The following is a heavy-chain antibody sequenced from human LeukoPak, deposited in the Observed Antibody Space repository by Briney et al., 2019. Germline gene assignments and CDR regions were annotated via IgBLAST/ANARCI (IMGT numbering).Heavy chain of an antibody. J-gene: IGHJ6*02. CDR1: GGSISSSSYY. D-gene: IGHD1-26*01. CDR2: IYYSGST. CDR3: ARHPASYYTNYYGMDV. Sequence: SETLSLTCTVSGGSISSSSYYWGWIRQPPGKGLEWIGSIYYSGSTYSNPSLRSRVTISVATSKTQSSLTPSSVTAADTAVYYCARHPASYYTNYYGMDVWGQGTTVTVSS. V-gene: IGHV4-39*01.